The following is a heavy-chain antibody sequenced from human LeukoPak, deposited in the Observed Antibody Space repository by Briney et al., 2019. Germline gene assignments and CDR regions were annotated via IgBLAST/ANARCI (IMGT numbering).Heavy chain of an antibody. CDR3: AKEGPDYGDYRSGDYFDF. D-gene: IGHD4-17*01. V-gene: IGHV3-23*01. CDR2: ISDDSTKT. Sequence: GGSPRLSCAASGFTFSDYYMSWIRQAPGKGLECVSAISDDSTKTSYADSVKGRFTISRDYSKSTLYLQMNSLRAEDTAVYYCAKEGPDYGDYRSGDYFDFWGQGTLVTVSS. J-gene: IGHJ4*02. CDR1: GFTFSDYY.